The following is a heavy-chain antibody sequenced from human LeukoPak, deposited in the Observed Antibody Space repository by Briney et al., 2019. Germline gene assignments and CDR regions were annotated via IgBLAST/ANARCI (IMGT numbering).Heavy chain of an antibody. CDR2: ISYSGTT. J-gene: IGHJ4*02. D-gene: IGHD1-26*01. Sequence: SETLSLTCTVSGGSISSSSYYWGWIRQPPGKGLEWIGSISYSGTTYYNPSLKSRVTVSVDTSKNQFSLELSSLTAADTAVYYCARHLYSGSYWFDYWGQGTLVTVSS. CDR1: GGSISSSSYY. CDR3: ARHLYSGSYWFDY. V-gene: IGHV4-39*01.